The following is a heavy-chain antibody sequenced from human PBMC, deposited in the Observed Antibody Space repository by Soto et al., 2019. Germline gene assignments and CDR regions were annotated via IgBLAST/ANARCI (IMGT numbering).Heavy chain of an antibody. J-gene: IGHJ4*02. CDR3: AHAGDYDLLSFDH. D-gene: IGHD4-17*01. CDR1: GFSLTTTSMG. Sequence: QITLKESGPPLVSPAQTLTLTCAFSGFSLTTTSMGVAWSRQPPGKALEWLALIYWDDDQRYSPSLKDRLTISKDTSRSRVVLTISNMNPEDTGTYFCAHAGDYDLLSFDHWGPGTLVTVSS. V-gene: IGHV2-5*02. CDR2: IYWDDDQ.